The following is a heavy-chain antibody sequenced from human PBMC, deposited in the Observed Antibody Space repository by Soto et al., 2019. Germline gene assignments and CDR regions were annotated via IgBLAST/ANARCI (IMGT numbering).Heavy chain of an antibody. J-gene: IGHJ6*02. CDR2: INAGNGNT. CDR1: GYTFTSYA. Sequence: ASVKVSCKASGYTFTSYAMHLVRPAPGQRLEGMGWINAGNGNTKYSQKFQGRVTITRDTSAGTAYMELSSLRSEDTAVYYCARERITIFGVVIINYYYGMDVWGQGTTVTVSS. V-gene: IGHV1-3*01. D-gene: IGHD3-3*01. CDR3: ARERITIFGVVIINYYYGMDV.